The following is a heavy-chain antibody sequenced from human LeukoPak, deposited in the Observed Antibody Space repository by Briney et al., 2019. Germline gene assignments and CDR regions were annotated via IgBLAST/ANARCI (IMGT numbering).Heavy chain of an antibody. D-gene: IGHD5-24*01. V-gene: IGHV5-51*01. CDR3: ARRPRDGYNSYYFDY. CDR1: GYSFTSYW. J-gene: IGHJ4*02. Sequence: KYGESLKISCKGSGYSFTSYWIGWVRQMPGKGLEWMGIIYPGDSDTRYSPSFQGQVTISADKSISTAYLQWSSLKASDTAMYYCARRPRDGYNSYYFDYWGQGTLVTVSS. CDR2: IYPGDSDT.